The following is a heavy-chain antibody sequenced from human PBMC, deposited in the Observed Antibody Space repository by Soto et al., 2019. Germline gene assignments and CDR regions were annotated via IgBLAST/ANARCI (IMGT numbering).Heavy chain of an antibody. J-gene: IGHJ3*02. V-gene: IGHV3-23*01. Sequence: EMQLLQSGGGLVQPGGSLRLSCAASGFTVNNTAMTWVRQAPGKGLEWVSAFSGRSTSTFYAGSVKGRFTISKDSSKNTLYLQINSLRAEDAALYYCAKGIDCGTDCHSYDTFDIWGQGTVVTVSS. D-gene: IGHD2-21*02. CDR2: FSGRSTST. CDR1: GFTVNNTA. CDR3: AKGIDCGTDCHSYDTFDI.